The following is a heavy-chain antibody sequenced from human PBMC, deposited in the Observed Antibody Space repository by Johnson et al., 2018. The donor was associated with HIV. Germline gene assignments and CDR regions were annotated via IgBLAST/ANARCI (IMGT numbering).Heavy chain of an antibody. CDR2: IGTAGYT. Sequence: VQLVESGGGVVQPGRSLRLSCAASGFTFSSYGMHWVRQATGKGLEWVSAIGTAGYTYYPGSVKGRFTISRENAKNTLYLQMNSLRAEDTAVYYCARDRTPLVKVDAFDIWGQGTMVTVSS. CDR1: GFTFSSYG. J-gene: IGHJ3*02. CDR3: ARDRTPLVKVDAFDI. V-gene: IGHV3-13*01.